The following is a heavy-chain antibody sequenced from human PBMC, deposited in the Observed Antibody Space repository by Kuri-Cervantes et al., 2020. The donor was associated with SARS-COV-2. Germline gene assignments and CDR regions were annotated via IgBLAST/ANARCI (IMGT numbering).Heavy chain of an antibody. CDR2: ISAYNGNT. V-gene: IGHV1-18*04. J-gene: IGHJ6*02. CDR1: GYIFTSYG. CDR3: AAGLLWFGHWGYGMDV. Sequence: ASVKVSCKASGYIFTSYGISWVRQAPGQGLEWMGWISAYNGNTNYAQKLQGRVTMTTDTSTSTAYMELRSLRSDDTAVYYCAAGLLWFGHWGYGMDVWGQGTTVTVSS. D-gene: IGHD3-10*01.